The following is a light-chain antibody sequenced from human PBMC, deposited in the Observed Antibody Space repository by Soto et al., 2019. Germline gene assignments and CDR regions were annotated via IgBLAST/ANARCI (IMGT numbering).Light chain of an antibody. V-gene: IGKV3-20*01. CDR1: QSVTSGY. CDR3: QQYGSSPGT. J-gene: IGKJ1*01. Sequence: IVLTQSPGTLSLSPGERATLSCRASQSVTSGYLAWYQQKPGQAPRLLIFGASIRDTGIPDRFSGSGSGTDFTLTISRLESEDFAVYYCQQYGSSPGTFGQGTKVDIK. CDR2: GAS.